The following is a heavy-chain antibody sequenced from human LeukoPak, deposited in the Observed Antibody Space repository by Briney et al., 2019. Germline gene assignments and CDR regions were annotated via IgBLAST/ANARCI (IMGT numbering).Heavy chain of an antibody. CDR3: ARSPSGYRFDS. CDR2: INHSGTT. Sequence: SETLSLTCTVYGGSFSGYYWTWIRQPPGRGLEWIGEINHSGTTYYSPSLKSRVTISADTSKNQFSLKVTSVTAADTAVYFCARSPSGYRFDSWGQGTLVTVSS. D-gene: IGHD3-22*01. CDR1: GGSFSGYY. V-gene: IGHV4-34*01. J-gene: IGHJ4*02.